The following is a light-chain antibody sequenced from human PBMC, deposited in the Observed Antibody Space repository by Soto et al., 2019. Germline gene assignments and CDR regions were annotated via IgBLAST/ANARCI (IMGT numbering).Light chain of an antibody. CDR2: GVY. CDR3: QHYHSWPPRT. CDR1: QSVSSN. J-gene: IGKJ1*01. V-gene: IGKV3D-15*01. Sequence: EIVMTQSPTILSVSPGERATLSCRASQSVSSNLAWYQQKPGQAPRLLIYGVYTRAPGIPARFSGSGSGTECTLTISSLQSEDFAVYYCQHYHSWPPRTCGQGTEVEVK.